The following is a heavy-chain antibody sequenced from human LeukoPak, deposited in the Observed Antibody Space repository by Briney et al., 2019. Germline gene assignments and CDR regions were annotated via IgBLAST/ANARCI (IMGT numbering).Heavy chain of an antibody. D-gene: IGHD6-13*01. J-gene: IGHJ4*02. CDR1: GGSISSSSYY. Sequence: SETLSLACTVSGGSISSSSYYWGWIRQPPWKGLEWIGSIYYSGSTYYNPSLKSRVTISVDTSKNQFSLKLSSVTAADTAVYYCARQPSSQQLVHFDYWGQGTLVTVSS. CDR3: ARQPSSQQLVHFDY. V-gene: IGHV4-39*01. CDR2: IYYSGST.